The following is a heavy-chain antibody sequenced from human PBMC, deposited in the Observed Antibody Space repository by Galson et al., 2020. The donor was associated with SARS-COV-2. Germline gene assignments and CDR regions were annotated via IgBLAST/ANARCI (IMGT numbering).Heavy chain of an antibody. CDR3: ARTPRWFGVSYYVYY. CDR1: GGYISSGGYS. V-gene: IGHV4-30-4*07. D-gene: IGHD3-10*01. J-gene: IGHJ4*02. Sequence: SETLSLTCAVSGGYISSGGYSWSWIRQPQGKGLEWIGYIYYSGSTYYNPSLKSRVTISLDTSKNQFSRKLTSVTAADTAVYYSARTPRWFGVSYYVYYWGQGTLVTVSS. CDR2: IYYSGST.